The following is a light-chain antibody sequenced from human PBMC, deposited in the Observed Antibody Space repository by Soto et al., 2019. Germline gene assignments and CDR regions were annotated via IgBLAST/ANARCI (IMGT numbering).Light chain of an antibody. Sequence: QSVLTQPPSASGTPGQRVTISCSGSSSNIGSNSVNWYQQLPGTAPKLLIYSNNQRPSGVPDRFSGSKSGTSASLTISGLQSEDEADYYCAVWDDSLKGPVFGGGTKLTVL. CDR3: AVWDDSLKGPV. CDR2: SNN. J-gene: IGLJ2*01. CDR1: SSNIGSNS. V-gene: IGLV1-44*01.